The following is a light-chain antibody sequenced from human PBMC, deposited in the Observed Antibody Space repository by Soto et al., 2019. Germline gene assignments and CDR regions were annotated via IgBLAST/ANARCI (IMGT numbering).Light chain of an antibody. CDR3: CSYAGSYTWV. J-gene: IGLJ3*02. CDR1: SSDVGDYKY. V-gene: IGLV2-11*01. CDR2: DVS. Sequence: QSALTQPRSVSGSPGQSVTISCTGISSDVGDYKYVSWYQQYPGKAPKLMIYDVSERPSGVPDRFSGSKSGNTASLTISGLQAEDEADYYCCSYAGSYTWVFGGGTKLTVL.